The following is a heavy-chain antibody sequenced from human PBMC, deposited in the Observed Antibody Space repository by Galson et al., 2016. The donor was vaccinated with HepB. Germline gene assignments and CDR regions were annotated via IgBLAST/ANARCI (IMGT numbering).Heavy chain of an antibody. Sequence: SLRLSCAASGFTFSDYSMTWIRQAPGKGLQWVSDISSSSSFTHYADSVKGRFTISRDNSKNTVYLQMNSLRAEDTAVYYCIRKISKSSPSDYYYFYDMDVWGHGTTVTVSS. D-gene: IGHD3-3*02. CDR3: IRKISKSSPSDYYYFYDMDV. CDR1: GFTFSDYS. J-gene: IGHJ6*02. CDR2: ISSSSSFT. V-gene: IGHV3-11*06.